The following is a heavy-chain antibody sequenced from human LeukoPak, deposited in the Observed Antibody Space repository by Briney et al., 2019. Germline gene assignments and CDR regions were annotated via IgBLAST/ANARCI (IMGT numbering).Heavy chain of an antibody. V-gene: IGHV1-69*04. D-gene: IGHD2-21*02. J-gene: IGHJ4*02. CDR3: AREAYCGGDCYFDY. CDR1: GGTFSSYA. CDR2: IIPILGIA. Sequence: SVKVSCKASGGTFSSYATSWVRQAPGQGPEWMGRIIPILGIANYAQKFQGRVTITADKSTSTAYMELSSLRSEDTAVYYCAREAYCGGDCYFDYWGQGTLVTVSS.